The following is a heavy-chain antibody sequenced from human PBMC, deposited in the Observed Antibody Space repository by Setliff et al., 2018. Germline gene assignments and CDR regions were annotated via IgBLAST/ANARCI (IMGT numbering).Heavy chain of an antibody. D-gene: IGHD2-15*01. Sequence: GGSLRLSCAASVFTFSTYRMHWVRQAPGKGREWVAVIWDDGGNKYHADSVKGRFTISRDNSKNTLYLQMNSLRPEATAVYYCARTCSGSGCYAGLESWGQGTPVTVSS. CDR3: ARTCSGSGCYAGLES. CDR1: VFTFSTYR. CDR2: IWDDGGNK. J-gene: IGHJ4*02. V-gene: IGHV3-33*08.